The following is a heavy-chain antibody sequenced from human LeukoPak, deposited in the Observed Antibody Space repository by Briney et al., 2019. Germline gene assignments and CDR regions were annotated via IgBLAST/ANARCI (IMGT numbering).Heavy chain of an antibody. CDR1: GVPFSSYE. D-gene: IGHD2-2*01. Sequence: GGSLGLSCAASGVPFSSYEMNWVRQAPGKRLQWVSYISSSGNKIYYAASVKGRFTISRDNAQISLYLQIDSLRAEDTAVYYCARGQRPQYTSTWDNWFDPWGQGTQVTVSS. CDR2: ISSSGNKI. J-gene: IGHJ5*02. CDR3: ARGQRPQYTSTWDNWFDP. V-gene: IGHV3-48*03.